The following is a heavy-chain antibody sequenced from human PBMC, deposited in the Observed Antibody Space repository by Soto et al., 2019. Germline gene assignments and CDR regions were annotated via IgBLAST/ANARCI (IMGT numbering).Heavy chain of an antibody. CDR3: TRDASRDSSARGWFDP. D-gene: IGHD6-13*01. J-gene: IGHJ5*02. CDR1: GFTFRSFT. CDR2: ISSNSAYI. V-gene: IGHV3-21*01. Sequence: SLRLSCAASGFTFRSFTMNWVRQAPGKGLEWVSTISSNSAYIYYTDALRGRFTISRDNAKNSLHLQMNSLRAEDTAVYYCTRDASRDSSARGWFDPWGPGTLVTVSS.